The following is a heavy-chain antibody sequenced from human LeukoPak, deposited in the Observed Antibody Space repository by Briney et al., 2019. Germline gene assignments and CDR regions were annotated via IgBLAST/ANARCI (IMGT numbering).Heavy chain of an antibody. V-gene: IGHV3-48*01. CDR2: ISTSSSAI. Sequence: PGRSLRLSCAASGFTSSTYAMRWVRQAPGKGLEWVSCISTSSSAIYYADSVKGRFTISRDNAQNSLYLQMDSLRAEDTAVYYCARAVDTATDYFDYWGQGTLVTVSS. D-gene: IGHD5-18*01. CDR1: GFTSSTYA. CDR3: ARAVDTATDYFDY. J-gene: IGHJ4*02.